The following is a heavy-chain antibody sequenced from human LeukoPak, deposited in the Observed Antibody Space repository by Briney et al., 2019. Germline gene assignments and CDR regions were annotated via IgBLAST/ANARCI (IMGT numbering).Heavy chain of an antibody. J-gene: IGHJ6*02. CDR1: GFTFSTYV. V-gene: IGHV3-23*01. CDR2: ILGSGGGT. D-gene: IGHD3-10*01. CDR3: ATTPGAYYYYHMDV. Sequence: GGSLRLSCAASGFTFSTYVMTWVRQAPGKGLEWVSAILGSGGGTYYTDSVKGRFTISRDNSKNTLYLQMNSLRAEDTAAYYCATTPGAYYYYHMDVWGQGTTVTVSS.